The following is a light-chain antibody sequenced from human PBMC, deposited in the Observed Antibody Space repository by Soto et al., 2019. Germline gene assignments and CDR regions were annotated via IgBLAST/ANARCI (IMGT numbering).Light chain of an antibody. J-gene: IGKJ1*01. CDR1: QSVNSN. Sequence: EIVLTQSPVTLSVSPGERATLSCRAGQSVNSNLAWYQQKPGQAPRLLIYGASTRATGIPARFSGSGFGTEFTLTISSQEPEDFAVYYCQQYIEWPRTFGQGTKVEV. V-gene: IGKV3-15*01. CDR3: QQYIEWPRT. CDR2: GAS.